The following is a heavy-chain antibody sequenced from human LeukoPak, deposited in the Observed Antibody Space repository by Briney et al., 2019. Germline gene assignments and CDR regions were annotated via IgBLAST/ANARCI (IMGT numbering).Heavy chain of an antibody. D-gene: IGHD1-26*01. V-gene: IGHV3-21*01. Sequence: GGSLRLSCAASGFTFSSYWMHWVRQAPGKGLEWVSSIGSSSTYIYYADSVKGRFTISRDNAKNSLYLQMNTLRAEDTAVYYCARVGSSGSYNEDYWGQGTLVTVSS. CDR1: GFTFSSYW. J-gene: IGHJ4*02. CDR2: IGSSSTYI. CDR3: ARVGSSGSYNEDY.